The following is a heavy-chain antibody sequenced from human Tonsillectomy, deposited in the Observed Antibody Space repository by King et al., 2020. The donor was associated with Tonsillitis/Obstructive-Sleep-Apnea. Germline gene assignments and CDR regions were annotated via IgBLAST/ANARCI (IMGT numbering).Heavy chain of an antibody. CDR3: ARITEGIYDSSGYSYLGAFDI. V-gene: IGHV2-70*01. D-gene: IGHD3-22*01. CDR1: GFSLSSSGMC. CDR2: IDWDDDK. Sequence: TLKESGPALVKPTQTLTLTCTFSGFSLSSSGMCVSWIRQPPGKALEWLAHIDWDDDKYYSTSLKTRLTISKDTSKNQVVLTMTNMDPVDTATYYCARITEGIYDSSGYSYLGAFDIWGQGTMVTVSS. J-gene: IGHJ3*02.